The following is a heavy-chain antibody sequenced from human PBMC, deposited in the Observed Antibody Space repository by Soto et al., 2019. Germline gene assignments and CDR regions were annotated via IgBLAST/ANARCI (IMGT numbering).Heavy chain of an antibody. D-gene: IGHD5-18*01. CDR3: GRARSAAMVTSDY. V-gene: IGHV1-18*01. J-gene: IGHJ4*02. Sequence: QVQLVQSGPEVKKPGASVKVSCKASGYSFSDYGVTWVRQSPGQGLQWMGWISAYNDDRNYAQNCQDRITMTTDTSASTAYVELRSLRSDDTAVYFCGRARSAAMVTSDYWGQGTLVTVSS. CDR2: ISAYNDDR. CDR1: GYSFSDYG.